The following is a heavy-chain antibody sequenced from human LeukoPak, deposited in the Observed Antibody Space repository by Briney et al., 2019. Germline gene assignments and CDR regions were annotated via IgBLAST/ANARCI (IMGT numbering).Heavy chain of an antibody. D-gene: IGHD3-3*01. J-gene: IGHJ3*02. CDR2: ISYDGSNK. CDR3: ARDTYYDFWSGRNPHDAFDI. Sequence: PGGSLRLSCAASGFTFSSYAMHWVRQAPGKGLEWVAVISYDGSNKYYADSVKGRFTISRDNSKNTLYLQMNSLRAEDTAVYYCARDTYYDFWSGRNPHDAFDIWGQGTMVTVSS. V-gene: IGHV3-30-3*01. CDR1: GFTFSSYA.